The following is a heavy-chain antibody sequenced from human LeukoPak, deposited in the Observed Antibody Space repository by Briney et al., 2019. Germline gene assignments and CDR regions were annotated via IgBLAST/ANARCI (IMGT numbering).Heavy chain of an antibody. CDR2: INSDGSST. D-gene: IGHD3-3*01. CDR1: GFTFSSYW. Sequence: GGSLRLSCAASGFTFSSYWMHWVRQAPGKGLVWVSRINSDGSSTNYADSVKGRFTISRDNAKNTLYLQMNSLRAEDTAVHYCARVGVVGSSNWFDPWGQGTLVTVSS. V-gene: IGHV3-74*01. CDR3: ARVGVVGSSNWFDP. J-gene: IGHJ5*02.